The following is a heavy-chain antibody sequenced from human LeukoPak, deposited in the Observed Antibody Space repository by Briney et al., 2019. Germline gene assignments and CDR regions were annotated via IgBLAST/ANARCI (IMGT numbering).Heavy chain of an antibody. CDR3: ARAGKGYYYYYMDV. Sequence: PGGSLRLSCAASGFTFDDYGMSWIRQAPGKGLEWVSYISSSGSTIYYADSVKGRFTISRDNAKNSLYLQMNSLRAEDTAVYYCARAGKGYYYYYMDVWGKGTTVTISS. V-gene: IGHV3-11*01. CDR1: GFTFDDYG. CDR2: ISSSGSTI. J-gene: IGHJ6*03. D-gene: IGHD3-10*01.